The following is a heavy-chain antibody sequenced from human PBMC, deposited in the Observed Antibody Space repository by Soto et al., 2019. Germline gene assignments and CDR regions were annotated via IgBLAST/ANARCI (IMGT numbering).Heavy chain of an antibody. CDR1: GGTFSSYA. J-gene: IGHJ4*02. V-gene: IGHV1-69*13. D-gene: IGHD1-7*01. Sequence: SVKVSCNAAGGTFSSYAISWVRQAPGQGLEWMGGIISIFGTANYAQKFQGRVTITADESTSTAYMEQSSLRSEDTAVYFWAISLELTFDYWGQGTLVTVSS. CDR3: AISLELTFDY. CDR2: IISIFGTA.